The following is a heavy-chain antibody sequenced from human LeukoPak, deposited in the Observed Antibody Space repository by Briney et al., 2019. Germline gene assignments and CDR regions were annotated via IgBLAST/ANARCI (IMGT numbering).Heavy chain of an antibody. CDR1: GFTFGTYV. V-gene: IGHV3-23*01. CDR2: ILHNGDST. CDR3: ARLSSFAFDI. D-gene: IGHD3-16*02. J-gene: IGHJ3*02. Sequence: GGSLRLSCAASGFTFGTYVMSWVRQAPGKGLEWLSLILHNGDSTYYADSVKGRFTISRDNSKNTLYLQMNSLRAEDTAVYYCARLSSFAFDIWGQGTMVTVSS.